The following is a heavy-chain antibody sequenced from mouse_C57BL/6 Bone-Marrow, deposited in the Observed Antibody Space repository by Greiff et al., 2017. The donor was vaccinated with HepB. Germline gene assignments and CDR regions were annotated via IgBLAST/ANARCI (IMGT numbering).Heavy chain of an antibody. CDR2: IDPENGDT. V-gene: IGHV14-4*01. CDR3: TTEGGYFYDY. D-gene: IGHD2-3*01. J-gene: IGHJ2*01. Sequence: VQLQQSGAELVRPGASVKLSCTASGFNIKDDYMHWVKQRPEQGLEWIGWIDPENGDTEYASKFQGKATITADTSSNTAYLQLSSLTSEDTAVYYCTTEGGYFYDYWDQGTTLTVSA. CDR1: GFNIKDDY.